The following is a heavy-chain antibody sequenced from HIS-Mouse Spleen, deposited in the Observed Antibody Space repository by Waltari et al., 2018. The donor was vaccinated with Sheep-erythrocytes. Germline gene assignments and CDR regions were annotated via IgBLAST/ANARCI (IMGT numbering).Heavy chain of an antibody. V-gene: IGHV3-9*01. CDR1: GFTFDDYA. CDR2: ISWNSGSI. J-gene: IGHJ3*02. D-gene: IGHD2-2*01. Sequence: EVQLVESGGGLVQPGRSLRLSCAASGFTFDDYAMHWVRQAPGKGLEWVSGISWNSGSIGYADSVKGRFTISRDNAKNSLYLQMNSLRAEDTALYYCAKDISRENLGAFDIWGQGNGHRLF. CDR3: AKDISRENLGAFDI.